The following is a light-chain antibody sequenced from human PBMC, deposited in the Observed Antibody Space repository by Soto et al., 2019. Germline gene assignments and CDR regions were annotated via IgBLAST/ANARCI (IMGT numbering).Light chain of an antibody. CDR1: HGIGDT. CDR2: DTS. J-gene: IGKJ4*01. V-gene: IGKV3-15*01. Sequence: EVVMTQSPAPLSVSPGEGVTLSFRANHGIGDTLAWYQHKPGQTPRLLLYDTSTRSTVVPARFSGSRSGPEFTLTNNGLQSEDCAIYYCQPYYICPLTFGGGKKVESK. CDR3: QPYYICPLT.